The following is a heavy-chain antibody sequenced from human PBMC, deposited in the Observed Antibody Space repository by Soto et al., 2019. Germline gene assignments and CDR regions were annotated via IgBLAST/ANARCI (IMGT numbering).Heavy chain of an antibody. CDR1: GGTFSNYA. J-gene: IGHJ6*02. Sequence: QVQLVQSGAEVKKPGSSVKVSCKVSGGTFSNYAIDWVRLAPGHGLEWMGGIVPIFGTTYYIQKFQGRATIIADDSPTTAYLEMSSLRSEDTAIYYCARVEAVAGLYNYHGLDVWGQGTAVTVSS. CDR3: ARVEAVAGLYNYHGLDV. V-gene: IGHV1-69*12. D-gene: IGHD6-19*01. CDR2: IVPIFGTT.